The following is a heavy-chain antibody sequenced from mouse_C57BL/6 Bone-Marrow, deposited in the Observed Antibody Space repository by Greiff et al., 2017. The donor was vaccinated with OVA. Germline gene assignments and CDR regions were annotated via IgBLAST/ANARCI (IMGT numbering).Heavy chain of an antibody. V-gene: IGHV1-54*01. J-gene: IGHJ3*01. D-gene: IGHD1-1*01. CDR3: ARGVYYYGSSPFAY. CDR2: INPGSGGT. CDR1: GYAFTNYL. Sequence: LVESGAELVRPGTSVKVSCKASGYAFTNYLIVWVKQRPGQGLEWIGVINPGSGGTNYNEKFKGKATLTADKSSSTAYMQLSSLTSEDSAVYFCARGVYYYGSSPFAYWGQGTLVTVSA.